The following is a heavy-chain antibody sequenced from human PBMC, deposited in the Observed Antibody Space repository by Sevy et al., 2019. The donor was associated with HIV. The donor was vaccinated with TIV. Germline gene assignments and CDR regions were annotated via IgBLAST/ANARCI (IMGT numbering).Heavy chain of an antibody. Sequence: GGSLRLSCAASGFTFSDYYMSWIRQAPGKGLEWISYISGSDSTIYYADSVKGRFTISRDNARNSLYLQMNSLRAEDTAVYYCARDHVKGGDLGDYYYYAFDVWGQGTTVTVSS. CDR3: ARDHVKGGDLGDYYYYAFDV. CDR1: GFTFSDYY. CDR2: ISGSDSTI. V-gene: IGHV3-11*01. J-gene: IGHJ6*02. D-gene: IGHD4-17*01.